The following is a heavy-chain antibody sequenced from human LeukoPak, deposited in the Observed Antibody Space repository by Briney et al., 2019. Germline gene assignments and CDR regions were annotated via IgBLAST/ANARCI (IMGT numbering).Heavy chain of an antibody. D-gene: IGHD3-3*01. V-gene: IGHV3-7*01. CDR2: IKQDGSEK. Sequence: GGSLRLSCAASGFTFSNAWMSWVRQAPGKGLEWVANIKQDGSEKYYVDSVKGRFTISRDNAKNSLHLQMNSLRAEDTAVYYCARDWPTEIFGVVIQDYWGQGTLVTVSS. J-gene: IGHJ4*02. CDR1: GFTFSNAW. CDR3: ARDWPTEIFGVVIQDY.